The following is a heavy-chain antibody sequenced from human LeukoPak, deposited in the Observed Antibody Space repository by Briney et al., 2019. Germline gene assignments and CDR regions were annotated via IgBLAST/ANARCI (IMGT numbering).Heavy chain of an antibody. CDR2: IIPIFGTA. V-gene: IGHV1-69*06. CDR3: ARDPDIVVERDWFDP. D-gene: IGHD2-2*01. Sequence: SVKVSCKASGGTFSSYAISWVRQAPGQGLEWMGGIIPIFGTANYAQKFQGRVTITADKSTSTAYMELSSLRSEDTAVYYCARDPDIVVERDWFDPWGQGTLVTVSS. CDR1: GGTFSSYA. J-gene: IGHJ5*02.